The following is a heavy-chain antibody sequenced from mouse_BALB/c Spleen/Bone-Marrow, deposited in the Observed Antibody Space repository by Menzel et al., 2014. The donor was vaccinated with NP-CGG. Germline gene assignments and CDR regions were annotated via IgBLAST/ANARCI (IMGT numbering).Heavy chain of an antibody. J-gene: IGHJ3*01. CDR1: GYTFTNYY. V-gene: IGHV1S81*02. D-gene: IGHD2-1*01. CDR3: TRSGNYLFAY. CDR2: INPSNGGT. Sequence: VHLQQSGAELVKPGASVRLSCKASGYTFTNYYIYWVKQRPGQGLEWIGEINPSNGGTNFNEKFKSKATLTVDKSSNTTYMQLSSLTSEDSAVYYCTRSGNYLFAYWGQGTLVTVSA.